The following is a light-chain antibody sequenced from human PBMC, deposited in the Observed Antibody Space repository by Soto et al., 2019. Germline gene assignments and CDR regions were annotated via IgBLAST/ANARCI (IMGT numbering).Light chain of an antibody. J-gene: IGKJ5*01. CDR2: GAF. V-gene: IGKV3D-20*02. CDR1: QSVSSSY. CDR3: QQRNIWPPVT. Sequence: VLTQYPGNLSLSPGDSATLSCRGSQSVSSSYLAWYQQKPCQVPRLIIYGAFNRATGIPATFSGSGSGADFTLTISSLEPEDFAVYYCQQRNIWPPVTFGQGTRLEIK.